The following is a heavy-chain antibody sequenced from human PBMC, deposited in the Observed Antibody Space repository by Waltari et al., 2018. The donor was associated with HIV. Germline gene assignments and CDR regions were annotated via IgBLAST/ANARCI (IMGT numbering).Heavy chain of an antibody. CDR2: INYDGGDK. V-gene: IGHV3-7*01. J-gene: IGHJ4*02. CDR3: AREPF. Sequence: EVHLVESGGGLVQPGGSLRLSCTGSGFTFSNYWMSWVRQAPGKGPEWVASINYDGGDKYYVDSVKDRFTISRENGKNSLYLQMSSLRVEDTAVYYCAREPFWGQGILVTVSS. CDR1: GFTFSNYW.